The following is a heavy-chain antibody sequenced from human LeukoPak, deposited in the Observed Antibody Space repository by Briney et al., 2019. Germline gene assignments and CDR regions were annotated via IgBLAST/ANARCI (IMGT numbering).Heavy chain of an antibody. CDR3: ASGETYYDILTGYYHYYYYYMDA. CDR2: IRSKANSYAT. CDR1: GFTFSGSA. J-gene: IGHJ6*03. Sequence: GGSLRLSCAASGFTFSGSAMHWVRQASGKGLEWVGRIRSKANSYATAYAASVKGRFTISRDDSKNTAYLRMNSLKTEDTAVYYCASGETYYDILTGYYHYYYYYMDAWGKGTTVTVSS. D-gene: IGHD3-9*01. V-gene: IGHV3-73*01.